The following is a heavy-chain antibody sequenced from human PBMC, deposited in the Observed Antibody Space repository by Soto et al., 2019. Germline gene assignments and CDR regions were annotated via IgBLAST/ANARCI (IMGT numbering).Heavy chain of an antibody. V-gene: IGHV1-69*13. J-gene: IGHJ4*02. Sequence: ASVKVSCKASGDTFMTYAVSWVRQAPGQGLEWMGGIIPIFGTANYAQKFQGRVTITAYESTRTAYMELRSLRSDDSAVYYCAKLGLWFGEHWVDSWGPGTLVTVSS. CDR1: GDTFMTYA. CDR3: AKLGLWFGEHWVDS. D-gene: IGHD3-10*01. CDR2: IIPIFGTA.